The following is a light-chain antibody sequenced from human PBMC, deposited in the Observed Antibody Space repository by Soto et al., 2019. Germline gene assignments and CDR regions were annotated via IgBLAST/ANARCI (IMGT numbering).Light chain of an antibody. CDR3: QQSYRTPPT. CDR1: QSISTY. J-gene: IGKJ1*01. V-gene: IGKV1-39*01. Sequence: DIQMTQSPSSLSASVGDRVTITCRASQSISTYLNWYQQKPGKAPKLLIYSASSLQSGVPSRFSGSGSGTDFILTISSLQPEDFATYYCQQSYRTPPTFGQGTKVDIK. CDR2: SAS.